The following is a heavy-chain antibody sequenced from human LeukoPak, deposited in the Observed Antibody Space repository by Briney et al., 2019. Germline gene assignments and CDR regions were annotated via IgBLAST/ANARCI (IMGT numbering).Heavy chain of an antibody. D-gene: IGHD3-10*01. CDR2: IYYSVST. V-gene: IGHV4-59*11. CDR3: ATSYMVRGVIGWFDP. Sequence: SETLSLTCTVSGGSISSHYWCWIRHPPGKGLEWVGYIYYSVSTNYNPSLKSRVTISVDTSKNQFSLKLSSVTAADTAVYYCATSYMVRGVIGWFDPWGQGTLVTVSS. J-gene: IGHJ5*02. CDR1: GGSISSHY.